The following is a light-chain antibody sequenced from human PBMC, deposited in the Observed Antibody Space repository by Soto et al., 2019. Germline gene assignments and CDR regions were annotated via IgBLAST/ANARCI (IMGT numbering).Light chain of an antibody. V-gene: IGKV3-20*01. Sequence: IVLTHSPGTLSFSPWYPSTLSFSSSQSVSNTYLAWYQQKPGQAPRLLIYDAEERATGIPDRFSGSGSGTDFTLTISRLEPEDFAVYYCQQYGDSSLTFGGGTKVDIK. CDR3: QQYGDSSLT. CDR2: DAE. CDR1: QSVSNTY. J-gene: IGKJ4*01.